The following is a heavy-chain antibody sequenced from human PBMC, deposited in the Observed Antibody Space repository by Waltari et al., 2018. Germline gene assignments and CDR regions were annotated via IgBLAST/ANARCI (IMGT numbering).Heavy chain of an antibody. J-gene: IGHJ4*02. CDR2: INYDGSQK. V-gene: IGHV3-7*01. Sequence: EVQLVESGGGLVQPGGSLRLPCGASGFMFSRYWMSWVRQTPGKGLEWVANINYDGSQKYYVDSVKGRFTISRDNAKNSVYLQMNSLRVEDTAVYYCAKSRGFEYWGQGTLITVSS. D-gene: IGHD2-2*01. CDR1: GFMFSRYW. CDR3: AKSRGFEY.